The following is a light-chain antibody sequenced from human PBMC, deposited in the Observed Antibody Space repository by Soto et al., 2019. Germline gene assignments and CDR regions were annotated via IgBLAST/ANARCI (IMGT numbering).Light chain of an antibody. CDR3: QKYNSASGVFT. CDR1: QGISNY. V-gene: IGKV1-27*01. J-gene: IGKJ3*01. CDR2: AAS. Sequence: DIQMTQSPSSLSASVGDRVTITFWASQGISNYLAWYQQKPGKVPKLLIYAASTLQSGVPSRFSGSGSGTDFTLTISSLQPEDVATYYCQKYNSASGVFTFGPGTKVDIK.